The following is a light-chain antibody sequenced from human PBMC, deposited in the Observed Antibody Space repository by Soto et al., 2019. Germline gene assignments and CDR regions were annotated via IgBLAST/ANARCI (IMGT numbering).Light chain of an antibody. CDR1: QTVSSAY. J-gene: IGKJ1*01. V-gene: IGKV3-20*01. CDR3: QQYYSSPGT. Sequence: PGERATISCSASQTVSSAYLAWFQQKPGQAPRLLVYHTSNRATGITDRFSGSGSGTDFTLTISRLETEDFAMYYCQQYYSSPGTFGQGTKV. CDR2: HTS.